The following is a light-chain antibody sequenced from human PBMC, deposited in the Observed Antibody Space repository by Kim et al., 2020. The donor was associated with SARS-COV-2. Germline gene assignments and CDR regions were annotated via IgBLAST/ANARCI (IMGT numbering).Light chain of an antibody. CDR1: QDISNY. CDR3: QQYNHLPPYT. J-gene: IGKJ2*01. CDR2: DAS. Sequence: DIQMTQSPSSLSASVGDRVTITYQASQDISNYLNWYQQKPGKAPKLLIYDASNLETGVPSRFSGSGYGTDFTFTINSLQPEDIATYYCQQYNHLPPYTFGQGTKLEI. V-gene: IGKV1-33*01.